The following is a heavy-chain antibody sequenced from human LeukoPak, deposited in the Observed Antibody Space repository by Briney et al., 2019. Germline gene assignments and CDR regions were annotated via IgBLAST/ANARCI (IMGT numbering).Heavy chain of an antibody. CDR1: GYTLTELS. V-gene: IGHV1-24*01. CDR2: FDPEDGET. D-gene: IGHD5-24*01. Sequence: ASVKVSCKVSGYTLTELSMHWVRQAPGKGLEWMGGFDPEDGETIYAQKFQGRVTMTEDTSTDTAYMELNSLRAEDTAVYYCAKDSFPRRDGYNRPHFPGDYWGQGTLVTVSS. CDR3: AKDSFPRRDGYNRPHFPGDY. J-gene: IGHJ4*02.